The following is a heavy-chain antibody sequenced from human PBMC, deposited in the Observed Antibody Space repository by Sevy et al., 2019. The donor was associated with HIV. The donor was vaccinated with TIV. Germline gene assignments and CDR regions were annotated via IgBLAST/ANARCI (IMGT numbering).Heavy chain of an antibody. D-gene: IGHD6-6*01. J-gene: IGHJ3*02. CDR1: GGSISSYY. CDR2: IYYSGST. CDR3: ARRYSSSSGAFDI. Sequence: SETLSLTCTVSGGSISSYYWSWIRQPPGKGLEWIGYIYYSGSTNYNPSLKSRVTISVDTSKNQFSLKLSSVTAADTAVYYCARRYSSSSGAFDIWGQGTMVTVSS. V-gene: IGHV4-59*08.